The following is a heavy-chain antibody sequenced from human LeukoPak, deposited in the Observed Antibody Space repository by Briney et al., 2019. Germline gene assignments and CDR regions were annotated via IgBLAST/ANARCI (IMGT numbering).Heavy chain of an antibody. Sequence: GGSLRLSCAASGFTFSSYAMSWVRRAPGKGLEWVSAISGSGGSTYYADSVKGRFTISRDNSKNTLYLQMNSLRAEDTAVYYCAKTTDTAMDLYYYYYGMDVWGQGTTVTVSS. CDR3: AKTTDTAMDLYYYYYGMDV. D-gene: IGHD5-18*01. CDR2: ISGSGGST. J-gene: IGHJ6*02. V-gene: IGHV3-23*01. CDR1: GFTFSSYA.